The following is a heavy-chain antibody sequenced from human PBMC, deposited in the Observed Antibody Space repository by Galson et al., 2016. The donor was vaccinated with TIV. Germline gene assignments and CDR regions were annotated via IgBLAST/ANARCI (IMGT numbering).Heavy chain of an antibody. CDR1: GYTFTSFD. Sequence: SVKVSCKASGYTFTSFDISWIRQAPGQGLEWMGWMSPSNGNTGYAQKFRGRITMTRHPSTTTVYIELSGLTSDDPAVDYCARGHYYDSSGYSFDFWGQGTLVTVSS. V-gene: IGHV1-8*01. J-gene: IGHJ4*02. CDR3: ARGHYYDSSGYSFDF. D-gene: IGHD3-22*01. CDR2: MSPSNGNT.